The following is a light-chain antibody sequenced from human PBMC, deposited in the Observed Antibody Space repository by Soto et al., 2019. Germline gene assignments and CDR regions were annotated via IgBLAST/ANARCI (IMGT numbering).Light chain of an antibody. CDR2: EVS. V-gene: IGLV2-14*01. Sequence: QSALTQPASVSGSPGQSITISCTGTSSDVGRYDYVSWYQHHPGKAPKLMIYEVSSRPSGGSHRFSGSKSGNTASLPISGLQADDEADYYCSSYTSHTTIFGGGTKLTVL. CDR1: SSDVGRYDY. CDR3: SSYTSHTTI. J-gene: IGLJ2*01.